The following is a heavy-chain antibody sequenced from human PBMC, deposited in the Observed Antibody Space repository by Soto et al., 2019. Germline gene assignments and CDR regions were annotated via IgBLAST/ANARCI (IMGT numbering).Heavy chain of an antibody. J-gene: IGHJ4*02. Sequence: QVQLVQSGAVVKTPGSSVRVSCKASGGTFSNYAFSWVRQAPGQGLEYMGGIIPIFNTPSYAQNFQGRVTITADISTDTAYLELSSLRSDDTAVYYCATRLSAGDFWGQGTLIIVSS. D-gene: IGHD3-22*01. CDR2: IIPIFNTP. CDR1: GGTFSNYA. CDR3: ATRLSAGDF. V-gene: IGHV1-69*06.